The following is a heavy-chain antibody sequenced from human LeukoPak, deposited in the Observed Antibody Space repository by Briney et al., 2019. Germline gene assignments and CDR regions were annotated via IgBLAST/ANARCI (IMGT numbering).Heavy chain of an antibody. CDR2: IKQDGNEK. J-gene: IGHJ4*02. D-gene: IGHD2-21*01. CDR1: GFTFSSYW. Sequence: GGSLRLSCAASGFTFSSYWMSWVRQAPGKGLEWVANIKQDGNEKDYVDSVRGRFTISRDNAKNSLYLQLNSLRAEDTAMYYCARVQTPYYGGDEIAYWGQGTLVTVSS. V-gene: IGHV3-7*01. CDR3: ARVQTPYYGGDEIAY.